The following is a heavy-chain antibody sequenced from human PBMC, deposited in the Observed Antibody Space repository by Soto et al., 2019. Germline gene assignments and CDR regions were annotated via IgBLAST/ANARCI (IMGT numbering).Heavy chain of an antibody. CDR2: ISSSGSTI. V-gene: IGHV3-48*03. D-gene: IGHD3-22*01. J-gene: IGHJ6*02. CDR1: GFTFSSYE. Sequence: SGGSLRLSCAASGFTFSSYEMNWVRQAPGKGLEWVSYISSSGSTIYYADSVKGRFTISRDNAKNSLYLQMNRLRDDDTAVYYCARDFGYDDVWGQGTTVTVSS. CDR3: ARDFGYDDV.